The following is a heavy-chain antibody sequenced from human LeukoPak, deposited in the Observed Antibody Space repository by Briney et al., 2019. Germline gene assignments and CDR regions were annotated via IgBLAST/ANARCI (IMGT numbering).Heavy chain of an antibody. V-gene: IGHV3-74*01. J-gene: IGHJ5*02. CDR2: INSDGSST. D-gene: IGHD1-26*01. CDR3: ARGTYGLRIDNWFDP. Sequence: GGSLRLSCAASGFTFSSYWMHWVRQAPGKGLVWVSRINSDGSSTNYADSVKGRFTISRDNSKNTLYLQMNSLRAEDTAVYYCARGTYGLRIDNWFDPWGQGTLVTVSS. CDR1: GFTFSSYW.